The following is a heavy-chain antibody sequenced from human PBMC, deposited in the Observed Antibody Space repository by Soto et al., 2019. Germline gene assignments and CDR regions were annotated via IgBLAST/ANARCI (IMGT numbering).Heavy chain of an antibody. CDR1: GFSLSTSGVA. CDR2: IYWDDDK. D-gene: IGHD6-19*01. J-gene: IGHJ5*02. CDR3: ARRGYSSGWYNWFDP. V-gene: IGHV2-5*02. Sequence: QITLKESGPPLVKPTQTLTLTCTFSGFSLSTSGVAVGWIRQPPGKALEWLALIYWDDDKRYSPSLKSRLPITKDTSRNQVVLTMTNVDPVDTATYYCARRGYSSGWYNWFDPWGQGTLVTVSS.